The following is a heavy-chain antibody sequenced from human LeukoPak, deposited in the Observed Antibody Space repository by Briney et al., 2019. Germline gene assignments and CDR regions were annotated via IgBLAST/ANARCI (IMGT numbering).Heavy chain of an antibody. J-gene: IGHJ4*02. CDR1: GYTLTGYY. Sequence: GASVKVSCKASGYTLTGYYMQWVRQAPGQGLEWMGIINPSGGSTSYAQNFQGRVTMTRDMSTSTVYMQLSSLRSEDTAVYYCARGIGEQWLDRDFDYWGQGTLVTVSS. CDR3: ARGIGEQWLDRDFDY. CDR2: INPSGGST. V-gene: IGHV1-46*01. D-gene: IGHD6-19*01.